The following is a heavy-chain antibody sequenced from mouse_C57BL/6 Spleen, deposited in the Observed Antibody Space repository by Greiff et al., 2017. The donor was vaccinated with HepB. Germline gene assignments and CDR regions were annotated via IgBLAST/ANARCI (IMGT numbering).Heavy chain of an antibody. CDR3: ARSLITTVDYAMDY. D-gene: IGHD1-1*01. CDR2: IHPNSGST. Sequence: VQLQQSGAELVKPGASVKLSCKASGYTFTSYWMHWVKQRPGQGLEWIGMIHPNSGSTNYNEKFKSKATLTVDKSSSTAYMQLSSLTSEDSAVYYCARSLITTVDYAMDYWGQGTSVTVSS. CDR1: GYTFTSYW. J-gene: IGHJ4*01. V-gene: IGHV1-64*01.